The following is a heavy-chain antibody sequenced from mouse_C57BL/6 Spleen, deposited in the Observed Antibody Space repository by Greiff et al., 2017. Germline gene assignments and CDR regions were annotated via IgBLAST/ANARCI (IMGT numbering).Heavy chain of an antibody. V-gene: IGHV5-17*01. CDR3: ARPGDYDYSYWYFDV. CDR1: GFTFSDYG. Sequence: EVMLVESGGGLVKPGGSLKLSCAASGFTFSDYGMHWVRQAPEKGLEWVAYISSGSSTIYYADTVKGRFTISRDNAKNTLFLQMTSLRSEDTAMYYCARPGDYDYSYWYFDVWGTGTTVTVSS. D-gene: IGHD2-4*01. J-gene: IGHJ1*03. CDR2: ISSGSSTI.